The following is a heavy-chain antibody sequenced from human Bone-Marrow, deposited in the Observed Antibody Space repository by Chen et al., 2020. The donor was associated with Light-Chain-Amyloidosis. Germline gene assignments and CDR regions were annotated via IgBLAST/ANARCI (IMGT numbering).Heavy chain of an antibody. Sequence: QVQLVQSGAEVKKPGASVKVSCTASGYTFTNYVIYWVRQAPGQGLEWMGWISAYNGYTNYAQNLQGRVTMTTDTSTHTAYMELRSLRSDDTAVYYCARMEGPYYYDSSGLVYWGQGTLVTVSS. J-gene: IGHJ4*02. CDR3: ARMEGPYYYDSSGLVY. CDR1: GYTFTNYV. V-gene: IGHV1-18*04. D-gene: IGHD3-22*01. CDR2: ISAYNGYT.